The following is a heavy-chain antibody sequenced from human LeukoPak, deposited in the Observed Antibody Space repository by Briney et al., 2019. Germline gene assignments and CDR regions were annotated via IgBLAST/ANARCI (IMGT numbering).Heavy chain of an antibody. CDR2: IYSGGST. CDR3: AKGTGGLYYYYYYMDV. CDR1: GFTVSSNY. V-gene: IGHV3-53*01. J-gene: IGHJ6*03. D-gene: IGHD3-10*01. Sequence: PGGSLRLSCAASGFTVSSNYMSWVRQAPGKGLEWVSVIYSGGSTYYADSVKGRFTISRDNSKNTLYLQMNSLRAEDTAVYYCAKGTGGLYYYYYYMDVWGKGTTVTVSS.